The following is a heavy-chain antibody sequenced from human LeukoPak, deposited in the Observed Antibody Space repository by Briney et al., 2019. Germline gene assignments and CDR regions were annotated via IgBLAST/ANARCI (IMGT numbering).Heavy chain of an antibody. Sequence: ASVKVSCKASGYTFTRYGMNWVRQAPGQGLEWMGWINTNTGNPTYAQGFTGRFVFSLDTSVSTAFLQISSLKAEDTAVYYCARVTDAGDCSSTSCYGYYYYGMDVWGQGTTVTVSS. J-gene: IGHJ6*02. CDR1: GYTFTRYG. V-gene: IGHV7-4-1*02. CDR3: ARVTDAGDCSSTSCYGYYYYGMDV. D-gene: IGHD2-2*01. CDR2: INTNTGNP.